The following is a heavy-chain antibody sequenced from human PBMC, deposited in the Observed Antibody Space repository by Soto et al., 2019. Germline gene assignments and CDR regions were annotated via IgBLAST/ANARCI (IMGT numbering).Heavy chain of an antibody. V-gene: IGHV5-51*01. CDR1: GYSFTSYW. J-gene: IGHJ5*02. CDR2: IYPGDSDT. Sequence: PGESLKISCKGSGYSFTSYWIGWVRQMPGKGLELMGIIYPGDSDTRYSPSFQGQVTISADKSISTAYLQWSSLKASDTAMFYCARLLCCGGSSSPHNWFVPWGQGPLVTVSS. CDR3: ARLLCCGGSSSPHNWFVP. D-gene: IGHD2-15*01.